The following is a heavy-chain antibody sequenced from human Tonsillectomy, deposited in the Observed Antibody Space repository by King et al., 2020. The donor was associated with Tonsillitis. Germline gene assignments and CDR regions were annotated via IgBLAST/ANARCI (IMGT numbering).Heavy chain of an antibody. V-gene: IGHV3-53*04. Sequence: VQLVESGGGLVQPGGSLRLSCAASGFTVSSNYMSWVRQAPGKGLEGVSVIYSGGSTYYADSVKGRFTISRHNSKNTLYLQMNSLRAEDTAVYYCARVNEYDFWSGYYRYYGMDVWGQGTTVTVSS. CDR2: IYSGGST. J-gene: IGHJ6*02. D-gene: IGHD3-3*01. CDR1: GFTVSSNY. CDR3: ARVNEYDFWSGYYRYYGMDV.